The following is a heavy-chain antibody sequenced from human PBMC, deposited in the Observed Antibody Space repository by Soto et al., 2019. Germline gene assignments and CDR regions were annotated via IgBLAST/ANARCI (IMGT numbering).Heavy chain of an antibody. J-gene: IGHJ4*02. CDR3: ASGASRWYPYFFDS. Sequence: QAQVVQSGAEVRKPGSSVKLSCKASEGTFNSYAIAWVRQAPGQGLEWMGGIIPSYNTLNYAQKFLDRVTITAADSTNTVYMELSSLRSDDTAVYFCASGASRWYPYFFDSWAQGTLVTVSS. D-gene: IGHD6-13*01. CDR1: EGTFNSYA. CDR2: IIPSYNTL. V-gene: IGHV1-69*01.